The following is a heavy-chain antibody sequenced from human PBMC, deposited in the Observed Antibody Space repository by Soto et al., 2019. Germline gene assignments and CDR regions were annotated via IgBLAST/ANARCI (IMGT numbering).Heavy chain of an antibody. CDR1: GFNFRDYA. CDR2: ISWNSVKV. V-gene: IGHV3-9*01. J-gene: IGHJ1*01. Sequence: EVQLVESGGGLVQPGRSLRLSCAASGFNFRDYAMHWVRQVPGKGLEWVSGISWNSVKVGYADSVKGRFTISRDNAKNSLHLQMNSLRTEDTALYYCAKDSDGYNSDFQNWGQGTLVTVSS. CDR3: AKDSDGYNSDFQN. D-gene: IGHD5-12*01.